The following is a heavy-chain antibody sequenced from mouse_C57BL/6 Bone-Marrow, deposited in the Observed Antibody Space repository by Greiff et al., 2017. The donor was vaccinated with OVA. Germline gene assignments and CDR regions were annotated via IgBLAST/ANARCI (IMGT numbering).Heavy chain of an antibody. CDR1: GYAFSSSW. V-gene: IGHV1-82*01. D-gene: IGHD4-1*01. J-gene: IGHJ2*01. CDR3: ARNWDVFDY. Sequence: VQLHQSGPELVKPGASVKISCKASGYAFSSSWMNWVKQRPGKGLEWIGRIYPGDGDTNYNGKFKGKATLTAYKSSSTAYMQLSSLTSEDSAVYFCARNWDVFDYWGQGTTLTVSS. CDR2: IYPGDGDT.